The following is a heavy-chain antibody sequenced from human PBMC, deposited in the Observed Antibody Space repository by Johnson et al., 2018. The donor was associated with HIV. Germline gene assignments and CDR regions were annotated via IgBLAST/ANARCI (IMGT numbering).Heavy chain of an antibody. D-gene: IGHD2-21*01. V-gene: IGHV3-9*01. J-gene: IGHJ3*02. CDR2: ISWNSGSI. CDR1: GFTFDDYG. Sequence: VQLVESGGGLVQPGRSLRLSCAASGFTFDDYGMHWVRQAPGKGLEWVSGISWNSGSIGYADSVKGRFTISRDNAKNSLYLQMNRLKTEDTAVYYCALSYSLDAFDIWGQGTMVTVSS. CDR3: ALSYSLDAFDI.